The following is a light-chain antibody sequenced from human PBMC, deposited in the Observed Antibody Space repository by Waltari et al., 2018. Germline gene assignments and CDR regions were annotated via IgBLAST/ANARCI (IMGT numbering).Light chain of an antibody. CDR3: QQYNKSPYT. J-gene: IGKJ2*01. CDR2: GAS. Sequence: EIVLTQSPGTLSLSPGERATLSCRASQSLDSTYLAWYQLKPGQAPRLLIYGASSRAAGIPERFSGSGSGTDFTLTISRLEPADFAVYYCQQYNKSPYTFGQGTKLRIK. V-gene: IGKV3-20*01. CDR1: QSLDSTY.